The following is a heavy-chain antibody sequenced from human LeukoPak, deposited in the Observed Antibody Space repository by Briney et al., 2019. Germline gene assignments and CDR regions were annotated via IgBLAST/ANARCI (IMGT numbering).Heavy chain of an antibody. CDR3: AKDPCTNGVCWYFDY. CDR2: ISGSGGST. V-gene: IGHV3-23*01. CDR1: GFTFSSYA. D-gene: IGHD2-8*01. J-gene: IGHJ4*02. Sequence: GGSLRLPCAASGFTFSSYAMSWVRQAPGKGLEWVSAISGSGGSTYYADSVKGRFTISRDNSKNTLYLQMNSLRAEDTAVYYCAKDPCTNGVCWYFDYWGQGTLVTVSS.